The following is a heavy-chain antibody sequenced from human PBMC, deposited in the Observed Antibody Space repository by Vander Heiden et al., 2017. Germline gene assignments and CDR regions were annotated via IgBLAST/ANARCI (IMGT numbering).Heavy chain of an antibody. CDR3: AKSAGFFDY. V-gene: IGHV3-23*01. CDR1: GFTFTNNV. J-gene: IGHJ4*02. Sequence: EVQLLESGGGLVQPGGSLRLSCSASGFTFTNNVMAGVRQGPGWGLGWVSTIGGSGDNTYYADSVKGRFTISRDNSKNTLYLRMNSLRGEDTAVYYCAKSAGFFDYWGQGTLVTVSS. D-gene: IGHD6-13*01. CDR2: IGGSGDNT.